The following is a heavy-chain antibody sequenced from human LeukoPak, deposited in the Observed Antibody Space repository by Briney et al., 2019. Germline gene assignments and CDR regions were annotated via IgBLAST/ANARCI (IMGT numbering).Heavy chain of an antibody. CDR1: GGTFSSYA. Sequence: SVKVSCKASGGTFSSYAISWVRQAPGQGLEWMGRIIPILGIANYAQKFQGRVTITADKSTSTAYMELSSLRSEDTAVYYCARASNGYSYGYPSYSYMDVWGKGTTVTVSS. D-gene: IGHD5-18*01. J-gene: IGHJ6*03. CDR2: IIPILGIA. CDR3: ARASNGYSYGYPSYSYMDV. V-gene: IGHV1-69*04.